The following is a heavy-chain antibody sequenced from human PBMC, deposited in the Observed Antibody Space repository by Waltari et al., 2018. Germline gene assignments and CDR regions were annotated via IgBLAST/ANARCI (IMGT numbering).Heavy chain of an antibody. CDR1: GGSISSYY. CDR3: ARDLIAVAGNWFDP. Sequence: QVQLQESGPGLVKPSETLSLTCTVSGGSISSYYWSWIRQPPGKGLEWIGYIYYSGSTNSNPSLKSRVTISVDTSKNQFALKLSSVTAADTAGYYCARDLIAVAGNWFDPWGQGTLVTVSS. V-gene: IGHV4-59*01. J-gene: IGHJ5*02. CDR2: IYYSGST. D-gene: IGHD6-19*01.